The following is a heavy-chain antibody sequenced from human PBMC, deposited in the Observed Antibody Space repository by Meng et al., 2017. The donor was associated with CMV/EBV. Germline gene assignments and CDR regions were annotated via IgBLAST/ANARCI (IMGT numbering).Heavy chain of an antibody. CDR1: GASSSGFY. Sequence: SEPLSPTCAVYGASSSGFYWSWIRQLPGKGLEWIGEINHSGSTNYNPSLKSRVTISVDTSKNQFSLKLSSVTAADTAVYYCARRGSIHGWFDPWGQGTLVTVSS. CDR2: INHSGST. J-gene: IGHJ5*02. D-gene: IGHD2-21*01. V-gene: IGHV4-34*01. CDR3: ARRGSIHGWFDP.